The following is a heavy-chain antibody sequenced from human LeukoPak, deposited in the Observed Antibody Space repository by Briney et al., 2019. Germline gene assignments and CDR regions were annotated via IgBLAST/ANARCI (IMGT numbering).Heavy chain of an antibody. CDR3: ARERGVRPNYYFDS. J-gene: IGHJ4*02. V-gene: IGHV4-4*02. Sequence: SETLSLTCAVSGGSISGSNWWSWVRQPPGKGLEWIGEIYHSGNTNYNPSLKSRVTISVDNSKNQFSLKLTSMTAADTAVYYCARERGVRPNYYFDSWGQGSLVTVSS. CDR1: GGSISGSNW. D-gene: IGHD1-7*01. CDR2: IYHSGNT.